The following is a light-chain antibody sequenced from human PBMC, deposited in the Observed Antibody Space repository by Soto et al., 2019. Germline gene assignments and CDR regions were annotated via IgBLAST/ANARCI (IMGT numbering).Light chain of an antibody. CDR1: QSVSRN. J-gene: IGKJ1*01. V-gene: IGKV3-15*01. Sequence: EIVMTQSPATLSGSPGERATLSCRASQSVSRNLAWYQQKPGQAPRLLIFGASTRATGIPARFSGSGSGTEFTLTISSLQSEDFAVYYCHQYNRWPEWTFGQGTKWISN. CDR2: GAS. CDR3: HQYNRWPEWT.